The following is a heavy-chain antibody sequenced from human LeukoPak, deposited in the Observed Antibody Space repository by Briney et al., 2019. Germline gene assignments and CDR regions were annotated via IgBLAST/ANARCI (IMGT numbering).Heavy chain of an antibody. CDR3: TREYSSGWPFAY. Sequence: GGSLRLSCAASGFTFSDSAIHWVRRASGKGLEWVGRIRSKADSYATTYVASVNGRFTISRADSKNTAYLQMNSLKNEDTAVYYCTREYSSGWPFAYWGQGTPVTVSS. CDR1: GFTFSDSA. V-gene: IGHV3-73*01. CDR2: IRSKADSYAT. D-gene: IGHD6-19*01. J-gene: IGHJ4*02.